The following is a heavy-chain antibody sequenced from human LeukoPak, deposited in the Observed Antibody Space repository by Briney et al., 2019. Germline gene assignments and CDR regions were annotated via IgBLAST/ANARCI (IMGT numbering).Heavy chain of an antibody. CDR2: IKSDGSA. CDR3: AREVASAAFDY. CDR1: GFTFSGSGYW. V-gene: IGHV3-74*03. Sequence: GGSLRLSCAVSGFTFSGSGYWMHRVRQAPGKELVWISLIKSDGSAMYADSVKGRFSISRDNAKNTLYLQMNSLRADDTAVYFCAREVASAAFDYWGQGTPVTVSS. D-gene: IGHD5-12*01. J-gene: IGHJ4*02.